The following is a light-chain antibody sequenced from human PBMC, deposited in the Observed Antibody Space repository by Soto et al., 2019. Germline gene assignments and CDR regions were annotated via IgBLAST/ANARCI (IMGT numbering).Light chain of an antibody. CDR3: QQTTSFPLT. CDR2: AAS. Sequence: DVQMTQSPSFVSSSVGDRVTITCRASQGISSWLAWYQHKPGRAPKLLIHAASSLESGVPSRFSGSGSAKNITLAIHSLQTKDFANYFCQQTTSFPLTFGGGTKVEIK. CDR1: QGISSW. V-gene: IGKV1-12*01. J-gene: IGKJ4*01.